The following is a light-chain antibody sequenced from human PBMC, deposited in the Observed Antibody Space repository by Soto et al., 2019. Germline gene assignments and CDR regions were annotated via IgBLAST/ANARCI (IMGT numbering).Light chain of an antibody. J-gene: IGLJ3*02. V-gene: IGLV2-14*03. CDR1: SSDIGGYNF. CDR3: SSYTTSSTLV. CDR2: DVT. Sequence: QSALTQPASVSGSPGQSITISCTGTSSDIGGYNFVSWYQQHPGKAPKLMIYDVTNRPPGLSDRFSRSKSGNTASLTISGLQAEDEADYYCSSYTTSSTLVFGGGTKVTVL.